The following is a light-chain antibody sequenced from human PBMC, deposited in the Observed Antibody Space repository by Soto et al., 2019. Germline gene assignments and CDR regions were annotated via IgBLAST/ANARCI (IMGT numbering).Light chain of an antibody. CDR1: QSISSS. CDR2: DAS. V-gene: IGKV1-5*01. CDR3: QQYNYFYT. Sequence: DIQMTQSPSTLSASVGDRVTITCRASQSISSSLAWYQQKLGKAPKVLMFDASSLASGVPSRFSGSGSGTESTLTISGLHLDDFAAYYCQQYNYFYTFGERTKLDIK. J-gene: IGKJ2*01.